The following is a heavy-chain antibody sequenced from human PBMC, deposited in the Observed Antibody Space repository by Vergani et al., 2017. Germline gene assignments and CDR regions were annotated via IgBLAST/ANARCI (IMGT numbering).Heavy chain of an antibody. Sequence: QVQLLESGPGLVKPSQTLYLTCSGSGDSTTSGDYFWSWIRQSPEKGLEWIGYIYNRVTTYYNPSLKSRVTISEDTSKNQFSLTLVSVTATDTALYYCAKVSRRGSIPDWGQGILVTVSS. CDR3: AKVSRRGSIPD. V-gene: IGHV4-30-4*08. CDR1: GDSTTSGDYF. J-gene: IGHJ4*02. CDR2: IYNRVTT. D-gene: IGHD2-21*01.